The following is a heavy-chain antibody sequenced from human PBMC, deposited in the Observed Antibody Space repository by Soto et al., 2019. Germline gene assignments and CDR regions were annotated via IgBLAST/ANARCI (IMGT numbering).Heavy chain of an antibody. CDR1: GFTFSSYW. D-gene: IGHD3-16*01. V-gene: IGHV3-7*05. CDR2: IKQDGSEK. Sequence: GGSLRLSCAASGFTFSSYWMSWVRQAPGKGLEWVANIKQDGSEKYYVDSVKGRFTIYRDNAKNSLYLQMNSLRAEDTAVYYCARLISGVFYYYYGMDVWGHGTAVTVSS. CDR3: ARLISGVFYYYYGMDV. J-gene: IGHJ6*02.